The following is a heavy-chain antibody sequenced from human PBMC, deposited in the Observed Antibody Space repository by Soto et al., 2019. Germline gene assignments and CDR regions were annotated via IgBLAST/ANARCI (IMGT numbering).Heavy chain of an antibody. CDR3: ARKIPAQTAPFDY. D-gene: IGHD2-2*01. Sequence: GGSLRLSCAASGFTFSSYAMSWVRQAPGKGLEWVSAISGSGGSTYYADSVKGRFTISRDNSKNTLYLKMNSLRAEDTAVYYCARKIPAQTAPFDYWGQGTLVTVSS. CDR2: ISGSGGST. J-gene: IGHJ4*02. CDR1: GFTFSSYA. V-gene: IGHV3-23*01.